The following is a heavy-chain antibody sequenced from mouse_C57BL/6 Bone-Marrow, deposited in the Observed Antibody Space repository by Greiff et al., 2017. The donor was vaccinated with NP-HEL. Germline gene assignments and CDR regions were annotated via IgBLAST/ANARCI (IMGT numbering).Heavy chain of an antibody. J-gene: IGHJ4*01. CDR1: GYTFTDYY. Sequence: VQLKESGPVLVKPGASVKMSCKASGYTFTDYYMNWVKQSHGKSLEWIGVINPYNGGTSSNQKFKGKATLTVDKSSSTAYMELNSLTSEDSAVYYGANNWGWVFYAMDYWGQGTSVTVSS. CDR2: INPYNGGT. V-gene: IGHV1-19*01. CDR3: ANNWGWVFYAMDY. D-gene: IGHD4-1*02.